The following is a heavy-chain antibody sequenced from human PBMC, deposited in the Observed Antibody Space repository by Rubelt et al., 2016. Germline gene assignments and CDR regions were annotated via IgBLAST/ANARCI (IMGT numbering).Heavy chain of an antibody. J-gene: IGHJ4*02. CDR3: ARTKTVEMATIPLAY. D-gene: IGHD5-24*01. CDR2: INPSGGST. V-gene: IGHV1-46*01. Sequence: QVQLVQSGAEVKKPGASVKVSCKASGYTFTSYYMHWVRQAPGQGLEWMGIINPSGGSTSYERKFQGRVTMTRDRSTSTVYMELSSLRSEDTAVYYCARTKTVEMATIPLAYWGQGTLVTVSS. CDR1: GYTFTSYY.